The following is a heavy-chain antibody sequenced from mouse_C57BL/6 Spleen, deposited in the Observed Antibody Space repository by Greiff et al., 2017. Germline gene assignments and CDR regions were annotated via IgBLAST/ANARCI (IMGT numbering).Heavy chain of an antibody. CDR2: IHPSTGGT. J-gene: IGHJ4*01. D-gene: IGHD2-4*01. CDR1: GYSFTGYY. Sequence: EVQLQQSGPELVKPGASVKISCKASGYSFTGYYLNWVKQSPEKSLEWIGEIHPSTGGTTYNQKFKAKATLTLDKSSSTAYMQLKSQTSEDSAVYYCVYDYDGYAMDYWGHGTSVTVSS. V-gene: IGHV1-42*01. CDR3: VYDYDGYAMDY.